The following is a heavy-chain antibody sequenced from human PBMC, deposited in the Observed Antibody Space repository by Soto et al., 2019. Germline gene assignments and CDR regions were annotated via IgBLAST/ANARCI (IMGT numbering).Heavy chain of an antibody. D-gene: IGHD3-3*01. J-gene: IGHJ5*02. CDR3: ARHLPNVYDFWSGYLSWFDP. V-gene: IGHV4-39*01. CDR2: IYYSGST. CDR1: GGSISSSSYY. Sequence: QLQLQESGPGLVKPSETLSLTCTVSGGSISSSSYYWGWIRQPPGKGLEWIGSIYYSGSTYYNPSLKSSVTLTVATSKNQFSLKLSSVTAADTAVYYCARHLPNVYDFWSGYLSWFDPWGQGTLVTVSS.